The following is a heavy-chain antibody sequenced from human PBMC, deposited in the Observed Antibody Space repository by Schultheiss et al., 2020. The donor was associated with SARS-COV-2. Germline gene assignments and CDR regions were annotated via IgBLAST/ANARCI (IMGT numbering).Heavy chain of an antibody. CDR2: IYSGGST. CDR1: GFTFSNAW. V-gene: IGHV3-53*01. J-gene: IGHJ6*03. CDR3: AKGTRFLEDYMDV. D-gene: IGHD3-3*01. Sequence: GGSLRLSCAASGFTFSNAWMSWVRQAPGKGLEWVSVIYSGGSTYYADSVKGRFTISRDNSKNTLYLQMNSLRAEDTAVYYCAKGTRFLEDYMDVWGKGTTVTVSS.